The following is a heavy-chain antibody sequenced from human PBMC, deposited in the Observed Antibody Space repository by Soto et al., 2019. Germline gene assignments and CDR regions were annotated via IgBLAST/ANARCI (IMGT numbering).Heavy chain of an antibody. Sequence: SETLSLTCTVSGGSISSYYWSWIRQPPGKGLEWIGYIYYSGSTNYNPSLKSRVTISVDTSKNQFSLKLSSVSAADTAVYYCPRVGAGEPYDAFGIWCQGTMVNVSS. D-gene: IGHD3-16*01. CDR1: GGSISSYY. CDR3: PRVGAGEPYDAFGI. J-gene: IGHJ3*02. V-gene: IGHV4-59*01. CDR2: IYYSGST.